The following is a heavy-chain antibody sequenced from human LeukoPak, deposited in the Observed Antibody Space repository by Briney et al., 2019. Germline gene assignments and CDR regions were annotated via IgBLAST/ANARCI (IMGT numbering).Heavy chain of an antibody. CDR2: IIGGAGST. CDR1: GFTFSNAW. CDR3: THGSMYQLDY. J-gene: IGHJ4*02. Sequence: PGGSLRLSCAASGFTFSNAWMSWVRQAPGKGLEWVSGIIGGAGSTYYADSVKGRFTISRDNSKNTLYLQMNSLRAEDTAVYYCTHGSMYQLDYWGQGTLVTVSS. D-gene: IGHD2-2*01. V-gene: IGHV3-23*01.